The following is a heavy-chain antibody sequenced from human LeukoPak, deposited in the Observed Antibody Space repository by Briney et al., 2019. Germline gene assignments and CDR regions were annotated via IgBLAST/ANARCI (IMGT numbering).Heavy chain of an antibody. CDR1: GFTFSSYA. CDR2: ISGSGDST. CDR3: AKTHDNSDYYYFQH. V-gene: IGHV3-23*01. Sequence: LGGSLRLSCAASGFTFSSYALTWVRQAPGKGLEWVSAISGSGDSTYYADFVKGRFTISRDNSKNTLYLQMNSLRAEDTAVYYCAKTHDNSDYYYFQHWGQGTLVTVSS. D-gene: IGHD4-11*01. J-gene: IGHJ1*01.